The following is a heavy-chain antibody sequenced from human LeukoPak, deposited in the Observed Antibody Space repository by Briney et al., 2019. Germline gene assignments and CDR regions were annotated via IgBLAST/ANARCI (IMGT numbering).Heavy chain of an antibody. V-gene: IGHV1-18*01. Sequence: SVRVSCKTSGYTFSNFGINWVRQAPGQGLEWMGWISGNNDNPNYGQKFQGRFTVTTDSSTSTAYMELRNLTFDDTAVYYCARDGTSADDYWGQGTLVTVSS. CDR3: ARDGTSADDY. D-gene: IGHD1-26*01. CDR2: ISGNNDNP. CDR1: GYTFSNFG. J-gene: IGHJ4*02.